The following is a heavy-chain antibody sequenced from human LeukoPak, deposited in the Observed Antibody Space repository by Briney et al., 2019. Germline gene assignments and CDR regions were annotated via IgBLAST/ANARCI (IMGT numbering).Heavy chain of an antibody. CDR3: AKDYTAMVNYYMDV. J-gene: IGHJ6*03. D-gene: IGHD5-18*01. V-gene: IGHV3-23*01. CDR2: ISGSAGST. CDR1: GFTFSSYA. Sequence: QAGGSLRLSCAVSGFTFSSYAMSWVRQAPGKGLEWVSAISGSAGSTYYADSVKGRLTISRDNSKNTLYLQMNRLRVEDTAVYYCAKDYTAMVNYYMDVWGKGTTVTVSS.